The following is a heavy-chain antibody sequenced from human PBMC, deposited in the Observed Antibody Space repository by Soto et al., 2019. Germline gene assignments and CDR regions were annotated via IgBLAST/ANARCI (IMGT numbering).Heavy chain of an antibody. CDR1: GGSISSSSYY. CDR2: IYYSGST. V-gene: IGHV4-39*01. Sequence: SETLSLTCTVSGGSISSSSYYWGWIRQPPGKGLEWIGSIYYSGSTYYNPSLKSRVTISVDTSKNQFSLKLSSVTAADTAVYYCASIAPQYYYYYYMDVWGKGTTVTVSS. D-gene: IGHD6-6*01. J-gene: IGHJ6*03. CDR3: ASIAPQYYYYYYMDV.